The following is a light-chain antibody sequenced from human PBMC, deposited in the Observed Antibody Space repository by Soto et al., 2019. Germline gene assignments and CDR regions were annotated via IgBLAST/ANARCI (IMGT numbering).Light chain of an antibody. CDR2: GSR. J-gene: IGLJ1*01. Sequence: QSVLTQPPSVSGAPGQRVTISCSGSSSNIGAGYDVHWYQQLPGTAPKLLIYGSRNRPSGVPDRFSGSKSGNTASLFISGLQAEDEADYYCSSYTSDSSYVFGSGTKVTVL. CDR1: SSNIGAGYD. CDR3: SSYTSDSSYV. V-gene: IGLV1-40*01.